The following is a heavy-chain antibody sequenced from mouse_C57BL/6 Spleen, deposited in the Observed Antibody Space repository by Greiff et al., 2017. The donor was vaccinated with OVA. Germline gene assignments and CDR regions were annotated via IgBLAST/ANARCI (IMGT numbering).Heavy chain of an antibody. J-gene: IGHJ2*01. Sequence: EVKLVESGGGLVKPGGSLKLSCAASGFTFSDYGMHWVRQAPEKGLEWVAYISSGSSTIYYADTVKGRFTISRDNAKNTLFLQMTSLRSEDTAMYYCARPYYYGSPYVDYWGQGTTLTVSS. CDR2: ISSGSSTI. CDR1: GFTFSDYG. V-gene: IGHV5-17*01. CDR3: ARPYYYGSPYVDY. D-gene: IGHD1-1*01.